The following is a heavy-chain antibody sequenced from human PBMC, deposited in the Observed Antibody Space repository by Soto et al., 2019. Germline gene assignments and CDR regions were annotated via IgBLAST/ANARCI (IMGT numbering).Heavy chain of an antibody. CDR2: IYYSGST. V-gene: IGHV4-59*01. Sequence: TXATLSLTCTVSGGSISDFYWSWTRQPPGKGLEWIGYIYYSGSTNYNPSLKSRVTISVDTSKNQFSLNLRSMSPADTAVYYCERVGGLAARTFDYWGPGTLVTVSS. CDR1: GGSISDFY. D-gene: IGHD6-6*01. J-gene: IGHJ4*02. CDR3: ERVGGLAARTFDY.